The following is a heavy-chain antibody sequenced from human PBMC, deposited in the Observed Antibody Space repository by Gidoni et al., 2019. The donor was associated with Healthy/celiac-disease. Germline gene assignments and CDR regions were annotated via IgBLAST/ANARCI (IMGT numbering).Heavy chain of an antibody. CDR2: ISSSSSYI. CDR1: GFTFSSYS. Sequence: EVQLVESGGGLVKPGGSLRLSCTASGFTFSSYSMNWVRKAPGKGLAWVSSISSSSSYIYYADSVKGRFTISRDNAKNSLYLQMNSLRAEDTAVYYCARAHINYYDSSGIFDYWGQGTLVTVSS. J-gene: IGHJ4*02. CDR3: ARAHINYYDSSGIFDY. D-gene: IGHD3-22*01. V-gene: IGHV3-21*01.